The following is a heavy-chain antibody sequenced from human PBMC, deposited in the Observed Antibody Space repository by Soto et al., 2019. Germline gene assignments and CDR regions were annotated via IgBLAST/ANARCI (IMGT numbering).Heavy chain of an antibody. J-gene: IGHJ6*03. D-gene: IGHD3-10*01. CDR3: AKEGHYYGSGSFNYYYMDV. V-gene: IGHV3-30*18. CDR2: ISYDGSNK. CDR1: GFTFSSYG. Sequence: GGSLRLSCAASGFTFSSYGMHWVRQAPGKGLEWVAVISYDGSNKYYADSVKGRFTISRDNSKNTLYLQMNSLRAEDTAVYYCAKEGHYYGSGSFNYYYMDVWGKGTTVTVSS.